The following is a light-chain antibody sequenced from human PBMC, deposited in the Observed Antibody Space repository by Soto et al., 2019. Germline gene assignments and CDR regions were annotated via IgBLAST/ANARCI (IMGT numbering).Light chain of an antibody. CDR3: QSYDSHVV. CDR2: GNS. CDR1: SSNIGAGYD. Sequence: QLVLTQPPSVSGAPGQRVTISCTGSSSNIGAGYDVHWYQQLPGTAPKLLIYGNSNRPSGVPDRFSGSKSGTSASLAITGLQAEDEADYYCQSYDSHVVFGGGTKVTVL. V-gene: IGLV1-40*01. J-gene: IGLJ2*01.